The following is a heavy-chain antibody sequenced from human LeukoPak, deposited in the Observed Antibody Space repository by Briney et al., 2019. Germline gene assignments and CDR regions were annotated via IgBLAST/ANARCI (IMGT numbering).Heavy chain of an antibody. Sequence: GGSLRLSCEVSRFTFSDSWMHWVRQTPGKGLVWVSRMYGDMSDISYADSVKGRFTISRDNAKNTVYLQMNSLRGEDTAVYYCARDLGLRGSTWGQGTLVTVSS. J-gene: IGHJ5*02. V-gene: IGHV3-74*01. CDR2: MYGDMSDI. D-gene: IGHD4-23*01. CDR3: ARDLGLRGST. CDR1: RFTFSDSW.